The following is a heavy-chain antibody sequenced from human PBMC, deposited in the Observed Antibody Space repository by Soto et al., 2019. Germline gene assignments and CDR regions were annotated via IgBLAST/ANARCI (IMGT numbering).Heavy chain of an antibody. D-gene: IGHD2-2*01. J-gene: IGHJ5*02. CDR2: RNQDGSEK. CDR1: GFTFSSYW. CDR3: ARDAIKYPQPWYNWFDP. V-gene: IGHV3-7*01. Sequence: EVQLVESGGGLVQPGGSLRLSCAASGFTFSSYWMSWVRQAPGKGLEWVANRNQDGSEKYYVDSVKVRFTISRDNAKNSLYLQMNSLRAEDTAVYYFARDAIKYPQPWYNWFDPWGQGTLVTVSS.